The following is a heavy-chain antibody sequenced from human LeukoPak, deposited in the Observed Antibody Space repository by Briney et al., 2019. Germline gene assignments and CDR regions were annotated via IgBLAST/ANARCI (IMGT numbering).Heavy chain of an antibody. J-gene: IGHJ3*02. CDR3: ARAVVYYYDSSGYSAFDI. Sequence: SVKVSCKASGGTFSSYAISWVRQAPGQGLEWMGGIIPIFGTANYAQKFQGRVTITADKSTSTAYMELSSLRSEDTAVYYCARAVVYYYDSSGYSAFDIWGQGTMVTVSS. D-gene: IGHD3-22*01. CDR1: GGTFSSYA. V-gene: IGHV1-69*06. CDR2: IIPIFGTA.